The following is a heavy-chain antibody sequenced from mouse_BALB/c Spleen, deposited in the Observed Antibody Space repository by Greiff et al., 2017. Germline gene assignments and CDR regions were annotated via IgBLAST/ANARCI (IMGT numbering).Heavy chain of an antibody. CDR1: GFNIKDTY. D-gene: IGHD2-4*01. CDR2: IDPANGNT. CDR3: ARWDYDDAFDY. Sequence: EVQLQESGAELVKPGASVKLSCTASGFNIKDTYMHWVKQRPEQGLEWIGRIDPANGNTKYDPKFQGKATITADTSSNTAYLQLSSLTSEDTAVYYCARWDYDDAFDYWGQGTTLTVSS. V-gene: IGHV14-3*02. J-gene: IGHJ2*01.